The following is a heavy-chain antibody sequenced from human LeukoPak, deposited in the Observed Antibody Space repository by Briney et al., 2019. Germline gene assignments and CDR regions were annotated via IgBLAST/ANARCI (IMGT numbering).Heavy chain of an antibody. J-gene: IGHJ3*01. CDR3: VRDKEEGSNTGSVFDV. CDR1: GFTFSSYS. CDR2: ISSSSSYI. V-gene: IGHV3-21*01. D-gene: IGHD1-26*01. Sequence: GGSLRLSCAASGFTFSSYSMNWVRQAPGKGLEWVSSISSSSSYIYYADSVKGRFTISRDNAKDSLYLQMNSLGAEDTAVYYCVRDKEEGSNTGSVFDVWGQGTMVTVSS.